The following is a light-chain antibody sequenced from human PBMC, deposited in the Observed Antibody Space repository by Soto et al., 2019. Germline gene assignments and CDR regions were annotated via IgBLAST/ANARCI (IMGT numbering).Light chain of an antibody. V-gene: IGKV3-11*01. J-gene: IGKJ2*01. Sequence: EIVLTQSPAHLSLSPGERATLSCRASHYIITSLAWYQQKVGRAPRLLIYDADDRAPGTPVRFSGSGSGTDFTLTISSLEPEDSAVYYCQQRSSWPGTFGQGTKVEI. CDR1: HYIITS. CDR2: DAD. CDR3: QQRSSWPGT.